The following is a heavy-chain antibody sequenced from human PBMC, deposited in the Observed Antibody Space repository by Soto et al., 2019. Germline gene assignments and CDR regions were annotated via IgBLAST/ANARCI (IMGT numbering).Heavy chain of an antibody. Sequence: SVKVSCKASGGTFSSYAISWVRQAPGQGLEWMGGIIPIFGTANYAQKFQGRVTITADESTSTAYMELSSLRSEDTAVYYCARGGFQTVGYYYGMDVWGQGTTVTVSS. D-gene: IGHD4-4*01. CDR3: ARGGFQTVGYYYGMDV. V-gene: IGHV1-69*13. CDR1: GGTFSSYA. CDR2: IIPIFGTA. J-gene: IGHJ6*02.